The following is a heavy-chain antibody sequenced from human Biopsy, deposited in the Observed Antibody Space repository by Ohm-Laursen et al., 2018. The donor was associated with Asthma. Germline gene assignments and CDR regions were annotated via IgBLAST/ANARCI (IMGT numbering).Heavy chain of an antibody. CDR1: GGSINSGGYS. D-gene: IGHD2-21*01. J-gene: IGHJ4*02. Sequence: PSETLSLTCAVSGGSINSGGYSWTWIRQPPGKGLEWIGYIYHRDTTYYNPSLKSRVTISLDGSKNQFSLKLSSVTAADTAVYYCARGRSGDWLYYFDYWGQRALVTVSS. CDR2: IYHRDTT. CDR3: ARGRSGDWLYYFDY. V-gene: IGHV4-30-2*01.